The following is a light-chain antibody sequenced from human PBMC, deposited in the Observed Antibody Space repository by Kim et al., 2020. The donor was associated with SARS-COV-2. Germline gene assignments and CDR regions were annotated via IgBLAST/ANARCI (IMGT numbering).Light chain of an antibody. CDR3: AAWDDSLNGGV. CDR1: SSNIGSNT. J-gene: IGLJ3*02. V-gene: IGLV1-44*01. Sequence: QSVLTQPPSASGTPGQRVTISCSGSSSNIGSNTVNWYQQLPGTAPKLLIYSNNQRPSGVPDRFSGSESGTSASLAISGLQSEDEADYYCAAWDDSLNGGVFGGGTQLTVL. CDR2: SNN.